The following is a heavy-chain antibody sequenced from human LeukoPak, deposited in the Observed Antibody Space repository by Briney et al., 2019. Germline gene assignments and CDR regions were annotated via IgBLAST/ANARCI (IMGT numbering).Heavy chain of an antibody. D-gene: IGHD3-10*01. Sequence: PGGSLRLSCAASGFTVSSNYMSWVRQAPGKGLEWVSVIYSGGSTYYADSVKGRFTISRDNSKNTLYLQMNSLRAEDTAVYYCARDGSDVAGNRDYWGQGTLVTVS. V-gene: IGHV3-53*01. CDR3: ARDGSDVAGNRDY. CDR2: IYSGGST. J-gene: IGHJ4*02. CDR1: GFTVSSNY.